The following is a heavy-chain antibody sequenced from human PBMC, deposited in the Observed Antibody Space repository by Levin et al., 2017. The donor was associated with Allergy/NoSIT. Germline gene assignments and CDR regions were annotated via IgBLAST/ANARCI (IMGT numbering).Heavy chain of an antibody. J-gene: IGHJ4*02. Sequence: LSLTCAASGFTFSSYSMNWVRQAPGKGLEWVSSISSSSSYIYYADSVKGRFTISRDNAKNSLYLQMNSLRAEDTAVYYCARDDYGDYVRYWGQGTLVTVSS. CDR1: GFTFSSYS. CDR2: ISSSSSYI. CDR3: ARDDYGDYVRY. D-gene: IGHD4-17*01. V-gene: IGHV3-21*01.